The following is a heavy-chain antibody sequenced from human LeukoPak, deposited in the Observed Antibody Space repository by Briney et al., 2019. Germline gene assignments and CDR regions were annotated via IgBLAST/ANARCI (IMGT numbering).Heavy chain of an antibody. D-gene: IGHD5-18*01. V-gene: IGHV1-69*05. CDR1: GYTFTGYH. CDR2: IIPIFGTA. Sequence: GASVKVSCKASGYTFTGYHIHWVRQAPGQGLEWMGGIIPIFGTANYAQKFQGRVTITTDESTSTAYMELSSLRSEDTAVYYCARGRIQLWFQVLDYWGQGTLVTVSS. J-gene: IGHJ4*02. CDR3: ARGRIQLWFQVLDY.